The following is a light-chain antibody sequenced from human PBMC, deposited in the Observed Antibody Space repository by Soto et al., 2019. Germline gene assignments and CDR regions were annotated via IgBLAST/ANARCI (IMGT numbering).Light chain of an antibody. Sequence: DIVMTQSPDSLAVSLGERATINCKSSQSILYSSNNEIHLGWYQQKPGQPPKLLIYWASTRESGVPARFSGSGSGTDFTLTISSLQAEDVAVYYCQQYYSSPFTFGQGTRLEIK. CDR1: QSILYSSNNEIH. V-gene: IGKV4-1*01. J-gene: IGKJ5*01. CDR3: QQYYSSPFT. CDR2: WAS.